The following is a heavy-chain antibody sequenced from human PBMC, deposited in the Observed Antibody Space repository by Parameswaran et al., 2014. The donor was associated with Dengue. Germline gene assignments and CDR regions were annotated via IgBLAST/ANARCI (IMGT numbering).Heavy chain of an antibody. Sequence: WIRQPPGKGLEWIGSIYYSGSTYYNPSLKSRVTISVDTSKNQFSLKLSSVTAADTAVYYCARLGGCSSTSCYFTDYWGQGTLVTVSS. D-gene: IGHD2-2*01. V-gene: IGHV4-39*01. CDR2: IYYSGST. CDR3: ARLGGCSSTSCYFTDY. J-gene: IGHJ4*02.